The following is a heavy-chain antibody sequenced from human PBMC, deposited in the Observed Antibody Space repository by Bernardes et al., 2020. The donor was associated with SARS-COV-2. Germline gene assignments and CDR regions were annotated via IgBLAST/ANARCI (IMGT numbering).Heavy chain of an antibody. CDR2: IYYSGST. D-gene: IGHD3-16*02. J-gene: IGHJ6*02. CDR1: GGSISSYY. Sequence: SETLSLTCTVSGGSISSYYWSWIRQPPGKGLEWIGYIYYSGSTNYNPSLKSRVTISVDTSKNQFSLKLSSVTAADTAVYYCARAGGVIDHYYYGMDVWGQGTTVTVSS. V-gene: IGHV4-59*01. CDR3: ARAGGVIDHYYYGMDV.